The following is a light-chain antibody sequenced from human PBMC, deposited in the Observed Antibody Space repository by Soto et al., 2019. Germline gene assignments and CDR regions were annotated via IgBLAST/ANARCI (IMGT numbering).Light chain of an antibody. CDR2: GNS. J-gene: IGLJ1*01. V-gene: IGLV1-40*01. CDR3: QSYDSSLREV. CDR1: SSNIGAGYD. Sequence: QSVLTQPPSVSGAPGQRVTISCTGSSSNIGAGYDVHWYQQLPGTAPKLLIYGNSNRPSGVPDRFSGSKSGTSASLAITGLQAEDEADYYCQSYDSSLREVFGTGTKVT.